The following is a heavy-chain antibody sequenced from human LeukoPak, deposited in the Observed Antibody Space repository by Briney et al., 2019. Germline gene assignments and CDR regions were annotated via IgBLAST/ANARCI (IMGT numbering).Heavy chain of an antibody. Sequence: GGSLRLSCAASGFTFDDYTMHWVRQAPGKGLEWVSLISWDGGSTYYADSVKGRFTISRDNSKNSLYLQMNSLRTEDTALYYCAKDMGTAMVIDYWGQGTLDTVSS. J-gene: IGHJ4*02. V-gene: IGHV3-43*01. D-gene: IGHD5-18*01. CDR1: GFTFDDYT. CDR3: AKDMGTAMVIDY. CDR2: ISWDGGST.